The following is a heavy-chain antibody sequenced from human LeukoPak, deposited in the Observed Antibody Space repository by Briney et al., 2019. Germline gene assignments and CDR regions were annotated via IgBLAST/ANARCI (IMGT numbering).Heavy chain of an antibody. Sequence: SETLSLTCTVSGYSISSGFYWGWIRQPPGKGLEWIGYIYDSGSTNYNPSLKSRVTISVDTSKNQFSLKLSSVTAADTAVYYCACLTTADAFDIWGQGTMVTVSS. D-gene: IGHD3-22*01. V-gene: IGHV4-61*01. J-gene: IGHJ3*02. CDR3: ACLTTADAFDI. CDR2: IYDSGST. CDR1: GYSISSGFY.